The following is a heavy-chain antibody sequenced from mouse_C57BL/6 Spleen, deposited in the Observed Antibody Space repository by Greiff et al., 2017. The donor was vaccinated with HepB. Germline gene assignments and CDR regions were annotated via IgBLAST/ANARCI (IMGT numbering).Heavy chain of an antibody. CDR1: GYTFTSYW. CDR2: IHPNSGST. V-gene: IGHV1-64*01. J-gene: IGHJ2*01. D-gene: IGHD2-4*01. CDR3: ARSGDYDYYFDY. Sequence: QVQLKQPGAELVKPGASVKLSCKASGYTFTSYWMHWVKQRPGQGLEWIGMIHPNSGSTNYNEKLKSKATLTVDNSSSTAYMHLSSLTSEDSAVYYGARSGDYDYYFDYWGQGTTLTVSS.